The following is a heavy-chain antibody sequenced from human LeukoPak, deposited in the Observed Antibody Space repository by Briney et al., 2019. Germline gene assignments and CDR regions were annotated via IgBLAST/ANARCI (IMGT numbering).Heavy chain of an antibody. CDR3: ARDPVTTAIDY. Sequence: NPSETLSLTCTVSGGSISSYYWSWIRQPPGKGLEWIGYIYYSGSTNYNPSLKSRVTISVDTSKNQFSLKLSSVTAADTAVYYCARDPVTTAIDYWGQGTLVTVSS. CDR1: GGSISSYY. V-gene: IGHV4-59*12. J-gene: IGHJ4*02. D-gene: IGHD4-17*01. CDR2: IYYSGST.